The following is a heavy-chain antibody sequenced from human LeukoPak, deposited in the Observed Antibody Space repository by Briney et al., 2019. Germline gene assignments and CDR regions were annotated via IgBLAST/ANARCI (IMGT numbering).Heavy chain of an antibody. CDR1: GGSISSHY. V-gene: IGHV4-59*11. Sequence: PSETLSLTCIVSGGSISSHYWSWIRQPPGKGLEWIGYIYYSWSTNYNPSLKRRVTISVDTSKNQFSLNLSSVTAADTAVYYCARGYSSSWFYWGQGTLVTVSS. CDR2: IYYSWST. CDR3: ARGYSSSWFY. J-gene: IGHJ4*02. D-gene: IGHD6-13*01.